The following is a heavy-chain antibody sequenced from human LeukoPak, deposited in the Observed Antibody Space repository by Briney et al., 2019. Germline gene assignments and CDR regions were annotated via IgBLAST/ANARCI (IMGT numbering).Heavy chain of an antibody. V-gene: IGHV4-38-2*02. CDR2: IYHSGST. J-gene: IGHJ6*03. CDR1: GYSISSGYY. D-gene: IGHD2-2*02. Sequence: SETLSLTCTVSGYSISSGYYWGWIRQPPGKRLEWIGSIYHSGSTYYSPSLKSRVTISVDTSKNQFSLKLSSVTAADTAVYYCARRKYQLLYGYYYYYMDVWGKGTTVTVSS. CDR3: ARRKYQLLYGYYYYYMDV.